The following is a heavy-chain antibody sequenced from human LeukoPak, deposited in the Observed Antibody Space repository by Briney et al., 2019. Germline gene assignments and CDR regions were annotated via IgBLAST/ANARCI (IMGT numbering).Heavy chain of an antibody. Sequence: GGSLRLSCAASGFTFSGYWMSWVRQAPGKGLEWVAVISYDGSNKYYADSVKGRFTISRDNSKNTLYLQMNSLRAEDTAVYYCARDSTSYGYGGWDYWGQGTLVTVSS. D-gene: IGHD5-18*01. CDR3: ARDSTSYGYGGWDY. CDR1: GFTFSGYW. J-gene: IGHJ4*02. V-gene: IGHV3-30*03. CDR2: ISYDGSNK.